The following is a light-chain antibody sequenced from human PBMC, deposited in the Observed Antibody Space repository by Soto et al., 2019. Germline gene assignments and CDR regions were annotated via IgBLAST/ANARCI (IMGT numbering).Light chain of an antibody. CDR3: QQYHSSLWT. CDR2: GTS. J-gene: IGKJ1*01. Sequence: EIVWTQSPGTRSLSPGERASISCRASQSVSNNYLAWYQQKPGQAPRLLIYGTSSRATGIPDRFSGSGSGTDFTLTISRLEPEDFAVYYCQQYHSSLWTFGQGTKVDI. CDR1: QSVSNNY. V-gene: IGKV3-20*01.